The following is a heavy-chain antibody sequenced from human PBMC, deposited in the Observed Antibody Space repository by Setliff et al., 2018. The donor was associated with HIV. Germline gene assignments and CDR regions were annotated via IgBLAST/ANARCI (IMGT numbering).Heavy chain of an antibody. CDR3: AKDYTPTFWEYNWFDV. Sequence: GGSLRLSCAASGFTFNYHAMTWVRQAPGKGLEWVSGISGSGDSTFYAHSVKGRFTISRDNSRDTLYLEMNNLRAEDTALYYCAKDYTPTFWEYNWFDVWGQGTQVTVSS. CDR1: GFTFNYHA. J-gene: IGHJ5*02. CDR2: ISGSGDST. D-gene: IGHD3-16*01. V-gene: IGHV3-23*01.